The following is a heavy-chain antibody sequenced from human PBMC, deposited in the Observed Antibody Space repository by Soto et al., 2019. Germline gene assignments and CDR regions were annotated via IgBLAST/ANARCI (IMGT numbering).Heavy chain of an antibody. D-gene: IGHD5-12*01. CDR2: ISYDGSNK. Sequence: GGSLRLSCAASGFTFSSYGMHWVRQAPGKGLEWVAVISYDGSNKYYADSVKGRFTISRDNSKNTLYLQMNSLRAEDTAVYYCAKDSIRRWLQPLPNFDYWGQGTLVTVSS. CDR1: GFTFSSYG. J-gene: IGHJ4*02. V-gene: IGHV3-30*18. CDR3: AKDSIRRWLQPLPNFDY.